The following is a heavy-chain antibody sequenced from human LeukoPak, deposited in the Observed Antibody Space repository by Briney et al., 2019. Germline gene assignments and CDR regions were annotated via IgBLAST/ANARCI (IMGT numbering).Heavy chain of an antibody. J-gene: IGHJ4*02. V-gene: IGHV4-39*07. D-gene: IGHD1-26*01. CDR2: IYYSGST. CDR1: GGSISSSSYY. CDR3: ARTSEWELPFDY. Sequence: SETLSLTCTVSGGSISSSSYYWGWIRQPPGKGLEWIGSIYYSGSTYYNPSLKSRVTISVDTSKNQFSLKLSSVTAADTAVYYCARTSEWELPFDYWGQGTLVTVSS.